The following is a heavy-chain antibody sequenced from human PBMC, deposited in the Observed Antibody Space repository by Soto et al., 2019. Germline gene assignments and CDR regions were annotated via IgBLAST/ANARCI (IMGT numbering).Heavy chain of an antibody. Sequence: PSETLSLTCTVSGGSFKSGSYSWSWIRQPPGKGLEWIGYVYHTGRTSYNPSLKSRVSISMDTSKNQFSLNLDSVTAADTAVYFCARATYYYDSSGYYGYYFDYWGQGTLVTVSS. D-gene: IGHD3-22*01. J-gene: IGHJ4*02. CDR2: VYHTGRT. CDR3: ARATYYYDSSGYYGYYFDY. CDR1: GGSFKSGSYS. V-gene: IGHV4-61*01.